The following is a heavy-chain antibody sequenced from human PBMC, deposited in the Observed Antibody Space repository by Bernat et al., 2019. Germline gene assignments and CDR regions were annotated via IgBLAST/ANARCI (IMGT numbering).Heavy chain of an antibody. CDR2: ISGYNGDT. V-gene: IGHV1-18*01. J-gene: IGHJ4*02. CDR3: ARDPSNTSGWYAYFDS. D-gene: IGHD6-19*01. Sequence: QVQLVQSGTEVKKPGASVRVSCKTSGYTFTHHGIGWVRQAPGQGLEWLGWISGYNGDTIYAQRLQGRVTMTTYTPTNTAYMELTSLRPDDTAVYYCARDPSNTSGWYAYFDSWGQETLVTVSS. CDR1: GYTFTHHG.